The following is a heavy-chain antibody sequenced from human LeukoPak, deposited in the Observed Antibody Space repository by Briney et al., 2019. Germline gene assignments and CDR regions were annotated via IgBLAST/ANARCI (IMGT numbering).Heavy chain of an antibody. Sequence: SETLSLTCTVSGGSISNYYWSWIRQPPGKGLEWIGYINYSGSTNYNPSLKSRVTISVDTSKNQFSLKLSSVTAADTAVYYCARDAMLSSGRDAFDIWGQGTMVTVSS. CDR1: GGSISNYY. J-gene: IGHJ3*02. CDR2: INYSGST. V-gene: IGHV4-59*01. D-gene: IGHD6-6*01. CDR3: ARDAMLSSGRDAFDI.